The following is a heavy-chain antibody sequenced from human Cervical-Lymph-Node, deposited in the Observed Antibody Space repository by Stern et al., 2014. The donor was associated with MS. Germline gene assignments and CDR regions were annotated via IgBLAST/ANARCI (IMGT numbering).Heavy chain of an antibody. J-gene: IGHJ5*02. CDR1: GYTFTTYY. CDR2: INPNSGAT. V-gene: IGHV1-46*01. Sequence: QMQLVQSGADMKKPGASVKVSCKASGYTFTTYYIHWVRQAPGQGLEWMGIINPNSGATTYAQKFQDRVTMTRDTSTSTLYMELGSLRSDDTAVYYCARGRNYDFWVSWFDPWGQGTLVTVSS. D-gene: IGHD3-3*01. CDR3: ARGRNYDFWVSWFDP.